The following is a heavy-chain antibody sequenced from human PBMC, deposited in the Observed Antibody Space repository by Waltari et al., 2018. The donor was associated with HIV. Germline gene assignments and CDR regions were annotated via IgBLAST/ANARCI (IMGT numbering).Heavy chain of an antibody. Sequence: VHLVQSGPEVKRPGASVKISCKASEYTFINFDVNWVRQAAGPGPEWLGWMNPNSGNTASPYKFEGRVTMTRDVSTDTAYMEMSGLTPEDTAIYYCARNSSAKGNRYFYYGLDVWGQGTPVTV. V-gene: IGHV1-8*02. CDR2: MNPNSGNT. J-gene: IGHJ6*02. CDR1: EYTFINFD. CDR3: ARNSSAKGNRYFYYGLDV. D-gene: IGHD3-22*01.